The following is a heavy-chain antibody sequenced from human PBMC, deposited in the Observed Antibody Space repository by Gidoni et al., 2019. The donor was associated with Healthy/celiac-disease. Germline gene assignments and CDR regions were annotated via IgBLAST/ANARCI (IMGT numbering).Heavy chain of an antibody. V-gene: IGHV1-69*01. D-gene: IGHD6-19*01. CDR1: GGNVSSYA. CDR3: AIWPGTFSSGWADY. J-gene: IGHJ4*02. Sequence: QVQLVQAGAEGKKPGSSVKVSCKASGGNVSSYAISWVRQAPGQGLEWMGGIIPIFGTANYAQKFQGRVTITADESTSTAYMELSSLRSEDTAVYYCAIWPGTFSSGWADYWGQGTLVTVSS. CDR2: IIPIFGTA.